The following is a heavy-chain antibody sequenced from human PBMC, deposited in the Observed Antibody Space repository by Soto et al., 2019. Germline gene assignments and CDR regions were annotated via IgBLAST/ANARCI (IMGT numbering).Heavy chain of an antibody. D-gene: IGHD5-18*01. CDR3: ARVPRAHSYGSFDE. CDR1: GGSISTSSYY. V-gene: IGHV4-39*01. CDR2: IYYSGTN. J-gene: IGHJ4*02. Sequence: SETLSLTCTVSGGSISTSSYYWAWIRQPPGKGLEWIGSIYYSGTNYYNPSLKSRVTTSVDTSKNQFSLKLSSVIAADTAVYYCARVPRAHSYGSFDERGQGTLVTVSS.